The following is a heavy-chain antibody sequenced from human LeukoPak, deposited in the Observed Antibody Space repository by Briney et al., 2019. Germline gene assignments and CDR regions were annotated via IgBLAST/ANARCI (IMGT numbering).Heavy chain of an antibody. D-gene: IGHD6-19*01. V-gene: IGHV4-39*07. Sequence: SETLSLTCTVSGGSISSSSYYWGWIRQPPGKGLEWIGSIYYSGSTYYNPSLKSRVTISVDTSKNQFSLKLSSVTAADTAVYYCARIAVAGLDYWGQGTLVTVSS. CDR1: GGSISSSSYY. J-gene: IGHJ4*02. CDR3: ARIAVAGLDY. CDR2: IYYSGST.